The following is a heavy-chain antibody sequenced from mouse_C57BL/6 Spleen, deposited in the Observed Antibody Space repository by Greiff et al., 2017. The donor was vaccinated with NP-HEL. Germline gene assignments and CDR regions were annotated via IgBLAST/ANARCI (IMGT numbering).Heavy chain of an antibody. J-gene: IGHJ2*01. Sequence: VQLQQSGAELVRPGASVKLSCTASGFNIKDDYMHWVKQRPEQGLEWIGWIDPENGDTEYASKFQGKATITADTSSNTAYLQLSSLTSEDTAVYYCTPWGRNYWGQGTTLTVSS. CDR3: TPWGRNY. D-gene: IGHD3-3*01. CDR1: GFNIKDDY. V-gene: IGHV14-4*01. CDR2: IDPENGDT.